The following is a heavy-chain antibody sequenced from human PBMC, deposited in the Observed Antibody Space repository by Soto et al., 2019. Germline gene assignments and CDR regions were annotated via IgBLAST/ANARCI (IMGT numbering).Heavy chain of an antibody. J-gene: IGHJ4*02. CDR2: IFPLTDIP. CDR1: GGTFRNYP. CDR3: ARGPLVVVSYFES. Sequence: QVQLVQSGTEVKKPGSSVKVSCKASGGTFRNYPINWVRQAPGQGLEWMGSIFPLTDIPDYAQNFQARLTISADKSTSTDYMGLSSLTSDDTAMYFCARGPLVVVSYFESWGQGTLVTVSS. V-gene: IGHV1-69*02.